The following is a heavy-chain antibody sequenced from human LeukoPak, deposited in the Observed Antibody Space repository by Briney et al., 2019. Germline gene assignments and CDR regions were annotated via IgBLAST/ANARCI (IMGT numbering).Heavy chain of an antibody. Sequence: GGSLRLSCAASGFTFSSYGMHWVRQAPGKGLEWVAVISYDGSKKYYADSVKGRFTISRDNSKNTLYLQMNSLRAEDTAVYYCAKDQTGSGWYNYYYYYYGMDVWGQGTTVTVSS. D-gene: IGHD6-19*01. CDR2: ISYDGSKK. CDR3: AKDQTGSGWYNYYYYYYGMDV. CDR1: GFTFSSYG. V-gene: IGHV3-30*18. J-gene: IGHJ6*02.